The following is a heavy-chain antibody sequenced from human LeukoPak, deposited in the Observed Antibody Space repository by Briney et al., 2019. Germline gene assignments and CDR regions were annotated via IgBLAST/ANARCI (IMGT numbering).Heavy chain of an antibody. CDR3: AKGHKGFYYGSGSSFDY. Sequence: GGTLRLSCAESGFTFSSYGMHWVRQAPGKGLEWVAFIRYDGSNKYYADSVKGRFTISRDNSKNTLYLHMNSLRAEDTAVYYCAKGHKGFYYGSGSSFDYWGQGTLVTVSS. J-gene: IGHJ4*02. CDR1: GFTFSSYG. V-gene: IGHV3-30*02. D-gene: IGHD3-10*01. CDR2: IRYDGSNK.